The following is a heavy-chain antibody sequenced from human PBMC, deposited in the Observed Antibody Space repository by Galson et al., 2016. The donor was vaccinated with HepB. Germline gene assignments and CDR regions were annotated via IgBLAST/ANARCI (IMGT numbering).Heavy chain of an antibody. Sequence: SLRLSCAASGFTLSSYWMNWVRQVPGKGLMWVSHINPDGSNTAYADSVKGRFTISRDNAKNTLYLHMNSLTADDTAVYYCVRDGVGVQPYDSWGQGTLVTVSS. CDR2: INPDGSNT. D-gene: IGHD1-26*01. V-gene: IGHV3-74*01. CDR3: VRDGVGVQPYDS. J-gene: IGHJ4*02. CDR1: GFTLSSYW.